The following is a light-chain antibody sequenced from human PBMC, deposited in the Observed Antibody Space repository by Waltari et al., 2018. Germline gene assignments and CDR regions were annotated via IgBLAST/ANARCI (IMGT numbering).Light chain of an antibody. CDR2: DSY. CDR3: WLAYTGGIVV. J-gene: IGLJ2*01. V-gene: IGLV7-46*01. Sequence: QAVVTQEPSLTVSPGGTVPLTCASRTGAVTSGLYPSWLQQKPGQAPRTLIYDSYIKQSWTPARFSASLVGGKAVLTLSGAQAEDEAKYYCWLAYTGGIVVFGGGTELAVL. CDR1: TGAVTSGLY.